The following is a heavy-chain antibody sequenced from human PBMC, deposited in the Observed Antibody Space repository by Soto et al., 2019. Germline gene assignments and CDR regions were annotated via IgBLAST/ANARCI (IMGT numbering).Heavy chain of an antibody. J-gene: IGHJ4*02. CDR3: ARDATWGTSPGFDY. CDR1: GFTFSSYG. D-gene: IGHD1-26*01. Sequence: GGSLRLSCTASGFTFSSYGMIWVRRAPGRGLEWVSYISGSSGSTFYADSVKGRFTISRDNVKNSLYLQMSSLRHDDTAVYFCARDATWGTSPGFDYWGQGTLVTVSS. CDR2: ISGSSGST. V-gene: IGHV3-48*02.